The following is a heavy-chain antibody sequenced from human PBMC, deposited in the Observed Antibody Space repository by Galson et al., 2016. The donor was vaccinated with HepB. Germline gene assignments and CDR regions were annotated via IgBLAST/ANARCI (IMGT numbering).Heavy chain of an antibody. CDR1: GFSFSTYA. J-gene: IGHJ4*02. V-gene: IGHV3-33*01. Sequence: SLRLSCAASGFSFSTYAIHWVRQAPGKGLEWVAVIWNDGSNKFYGDSVKGRFAISRDKSKNSVYLQMNSLRGDDTAVYYCAREESGTEVFDYWGQGTLVTV. D-gene: IGHD1-26*01. CDR2: IWNDGSNK. CDR3: AREESGTEVFDY.